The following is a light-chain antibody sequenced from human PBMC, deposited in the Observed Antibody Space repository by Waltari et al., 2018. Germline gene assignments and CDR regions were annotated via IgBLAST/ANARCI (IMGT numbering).Light chain of an antibody. CDR3: CSFTSSSTYV. J-gene: IGLJ1*01. CDR1: IRHIGLFKV. V-gene: IGLV2-23*02. Sequence: QSALTQPASVSASPGQSITVSCSGSIRHIGLFKVLSWFLQYPGKPPRLIIYEVNKRPPGISDRFSATKSGNVASLTISGLQADDEADYYCCSFTSSSTYVFGSGTTVTVL. CDR2: EVN.